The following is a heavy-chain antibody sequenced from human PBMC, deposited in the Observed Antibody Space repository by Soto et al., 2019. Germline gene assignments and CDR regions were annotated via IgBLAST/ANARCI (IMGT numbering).Heavy chain of an antibody. D-gene: IGHD3-9*01. CDR3: AQAEAYYDILTGYYPTYNWFDP. CDR1: GYTFTSYD. Sequence: ASVKVSCKASGYTFTSYDINWVRQATGQGLEWKGWMNSNSGNTGYAQKFHGRVTMTRNTSISTAYVDLSSLRSEDTAVYYCAQAEAYYDILTGYYPTYNWFDPWGQGTLVTVSS. J-gene: IGHJ5*02. V-gene: IGHV1-8*01. CDR2: MNSNSGNT.